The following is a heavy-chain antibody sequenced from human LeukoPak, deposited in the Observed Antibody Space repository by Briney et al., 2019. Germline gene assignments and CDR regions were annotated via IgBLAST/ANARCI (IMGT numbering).Heavy chain of an antibody. D-gene: IGHD5-24*01. CDR2: IYYSGST. CDR1: GGSMSSYY. Sequence: PSETLSLTCTVSGGSMSSYYWSWIRQPPGKGLEWIGDIYYSGSTKYNPSLKSRVTISVDTSKNQFSLKLSSVTAADTAVYYCARGARAGYNLEPFDYWGQGTLVTVSS. V-gene: IGHV4-59*08. CDR3: ARGARAGYNLEPFDY. J-gene: IGHJ4*02.